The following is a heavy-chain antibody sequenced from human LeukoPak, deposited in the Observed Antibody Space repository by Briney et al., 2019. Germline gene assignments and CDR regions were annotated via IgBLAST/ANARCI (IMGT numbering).Heavy chain of an antibody. CDR3: VREGQVADTVFFPY. CDR2: VSAYNGNT. J-gene: IGHJ1*01. CDR1: GYTFINYG. Sequence: ASVKVSCEASGYTFINYGFSWVRQAPGQGLEWMGWVSAYNGNTIYAQNLQGRVTMTRDTSTHTAYMELRSLRFDDTAVYYCVREGQVADTVFFPYWGQGTLVTVSS. D-gene: IGHD5-12*01. V-gene: IGHV1-18*01.